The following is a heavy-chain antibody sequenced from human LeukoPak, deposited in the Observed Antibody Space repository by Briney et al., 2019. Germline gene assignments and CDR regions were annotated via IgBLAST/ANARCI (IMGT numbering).Heavy chain of an antibody. V-gene: IGHV4-59*01. CDR2: SYSGGNA. Sequence: SETLSLTCTVSGASTSAYYWSWIRQPPGKGLEWIGYSYSGGNANYNPSPKSRVTISIDTSENQFSLRLTSVTAADTAIYFCAHSKRGGGYYINAFAVWGQGALVTIS. J-gene: IGHJ3*01. D-gene: IGHD1-26*01. CDR1: GASTSAYY. CDR3: AHSKRGGGYYINAFAV.